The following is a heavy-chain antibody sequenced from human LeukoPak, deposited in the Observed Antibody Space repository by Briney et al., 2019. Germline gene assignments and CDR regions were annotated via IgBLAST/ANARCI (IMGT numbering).Heavy chain of an antibody. CDR3: AREGGKIAVAEGDNWFDP. V-gene: IGHV3-7*01. CDR1: KFTFSNYW. Sequence: QPGGSLRLSCVASKFTFSNYWMSWVRQAPGKGLEWVANIKYDGSEKYYVDSVKGRFTVSRDNAKNSLYLQMNSLRAEDTAVYYCAREGGKIAVAEGDNWFDPWGQGTLVTVSS. D-gene: IGHD6-19*01. J-gene: IGHJ5*02. CDR2: IKYDGSEK.